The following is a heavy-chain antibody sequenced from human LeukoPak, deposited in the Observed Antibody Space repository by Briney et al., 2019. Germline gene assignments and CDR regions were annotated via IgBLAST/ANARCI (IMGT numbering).Heavy chain of an antibody. D-gene: IGHD3-10*01. V-gene: IGHV1-69*13. CDR2: IIPIFGTA. CDR3: ARDTYYYGSEPDYYYGMDV. Sequence: SVKVSCKASGYTFTSYDISWVRQAPGQGLGWMGGIIPIFGTANYAQKFQGRVTITADESTSTAYMELSSLRSEDTAVYYCARDTYYYGSEPDYYYGMDVWGQGTTVTVSS. J-gene: IGHJ6*02. CDR1: GYTFTSYD.